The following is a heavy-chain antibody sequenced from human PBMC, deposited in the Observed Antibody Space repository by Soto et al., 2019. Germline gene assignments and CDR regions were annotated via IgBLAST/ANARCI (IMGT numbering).Heavy chain of an antibody. Sequence: QVQLQQWGAGLLKPSETLSLTCAVYGGSFSGYYWSWIRQPPGKGLEWIGEINHSGSTNYNPSLRSRVTISVDTSKNQFSLKLSFVTAADTAVYYCARESNWNYVDYWGQGTLVTVSS. V-gene: IGHV4-34*01. CDR2: INHSGST. D-gene: IGHD1-1*01. J-gene: IGHJ4*02. CDR1: GGSFSGYY. CDR3: ARESNWNYVDY.